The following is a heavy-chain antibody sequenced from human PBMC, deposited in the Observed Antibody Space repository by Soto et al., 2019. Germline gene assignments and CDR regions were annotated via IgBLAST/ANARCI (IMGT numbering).Heavy chain of an antibody. J-gene: IGHJ6*03. CDR2: INAGNGNT. CDR1: GYTFTSYA. Sequence: ASVKVSCKASGYTFTSYAMHWVRQAPGQRLEWMGWINAGNGNTKYSQKFQGRVTITRDTSASTAYMELSSLRSEDTAVYYCARGSSSSHYYYYYMDVWGKGTTVTVSS. CDR3: ARGSSSSHYYYYYMDV. D-gene: IGHD6-6*01. V-gene: IGHV1-3*01.